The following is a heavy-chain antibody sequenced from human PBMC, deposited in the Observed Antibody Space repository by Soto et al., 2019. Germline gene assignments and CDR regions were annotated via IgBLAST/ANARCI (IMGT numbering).Heavy chain of an antibody. D-gene: IGHD5-12*01. V-gene: IGHV3-43D*04. CDR1: GYAFEDYA. CDR3: AKVGQLDITTGHAYFDH. J-gene: IGHJ4*02. Sequence: GSLILSCATSGYAFEDYAMHWVRQVPGKGLEWVSLISWDGESTYYADPVKGRFTVSRDNSEKSLYLQMNSVRVDDTALYYCAKVGQLDITTGHAYFDHWGQGTLVTVSS. CDR2: ISWDGEST.